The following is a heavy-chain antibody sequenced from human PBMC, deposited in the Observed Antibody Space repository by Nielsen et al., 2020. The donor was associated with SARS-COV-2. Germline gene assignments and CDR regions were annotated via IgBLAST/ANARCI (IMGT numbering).Heavy chain of an antibody. CDR1: GSSISSGYY. CDR2: IYHSGST. J-gene: IGHJ4*02. V-gene: IGHV4-38-2*02. Sequence: GSLRLSCTVSGSSISSGYYWGWIRQPPGKGLEWIGSIYHSGSTYYNPSLKSRVTISVDTSKNQFSLKLSSVTAADTAVYYCARSADYYFDYWGQGTLVTVSS. D-gene: IGHD3/OR15-3a*01. CDR3: ARSADYYFDY.